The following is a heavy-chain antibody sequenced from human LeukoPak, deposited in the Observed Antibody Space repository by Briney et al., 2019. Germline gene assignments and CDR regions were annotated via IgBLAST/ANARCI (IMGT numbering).Heavy chain of an antibody. J-gene: IGHJ3*02. Sequence: GGSLRLSCAASGFTLSSYGMHWVRQAPGKGLEWVSAISGSGGSTYYADSVKGRFTISRDNSKNTLYLQMNSLRAEDTAVYYCAKARAYSSSWANDAFDIWGQGTMVTVSS. CDR1: GFTLSSYG. CDR3: AKARAYSSSWANDAFDI. CDR2: ISGSGGST. D-gene: IGHD6-13*01. V-gene: IGHV3-23*01.